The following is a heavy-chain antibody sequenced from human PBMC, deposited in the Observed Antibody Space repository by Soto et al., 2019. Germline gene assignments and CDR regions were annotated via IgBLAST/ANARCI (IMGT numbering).Heavy chain of an antibody. Sequence: SETLSLTCTVSGGSISSYYWSWIRQPAGKGLEWIGRIYTSGSTNYNPSLKSRVTMSVDTSKNQFSLKLSSVTAADTAVYYCARDRRTGYYDSSGYTRAGMDVWGQGTTVTVSS. J-gene: IGHJ6*02. CDR1: GGSISSYY. V-gene: IGHV4-4*07. CDR3: ARDRRTGYYDSSGYTRAGMDV. D-gene: IGHD3-22*01. CDR2: IYTSGST.